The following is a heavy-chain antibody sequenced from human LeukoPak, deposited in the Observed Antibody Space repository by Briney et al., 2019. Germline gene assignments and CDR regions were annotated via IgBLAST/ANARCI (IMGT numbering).Heavy chain of an antibody. CDR3: ARRSPGGAFDY. CDR1: GYSFTRYF. V-gene: IGHV1-46*01. D-gene: IGHD4-23*01. Sequence: ASVKVSCKASGYSFTRYFLHWVRQAPGQGLEWMGKINPSGGSTSYARKFQGRVTMTRDTSTSTVYMELSSLRSEDTAVYYCARRSPGGAFDYWGQGTLVTVSS. J-gene: IGHJ4*02. CDR2: INPSGGST.